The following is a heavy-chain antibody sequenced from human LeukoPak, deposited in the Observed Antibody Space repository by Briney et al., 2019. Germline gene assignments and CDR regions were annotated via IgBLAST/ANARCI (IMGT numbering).Heavy chain of an antibody. V-gene: IGHV3-30*18. CDR1: GFTFSSYG. J-gene: IGHJ4*02. D-gene: IGHD1-26*01. Sequence: PGRSLRLSCAASGFTFSSYGMHWVRQAPGKGLEWVAVISYDGSNKYYADSVKGRFTISRDNSKNTLYLQMNSLRAEDTAVYYCAKVDALGATMGYFDYWGQGTLVTVSS. CDR2: ISYDGSNK. CDR3: AKVDALGATMGYFDY.